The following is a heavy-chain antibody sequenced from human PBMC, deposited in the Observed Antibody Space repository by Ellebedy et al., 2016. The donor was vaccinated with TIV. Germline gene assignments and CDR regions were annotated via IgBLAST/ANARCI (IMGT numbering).Heavy chain of an antibody. Sequence: PGGSLRLSCTVYGGSLSGYYWSWIRQSPGKGLEWIGQINDSGSGNNNPSLKSRVTISIDTSKNKFSLKVRSVTAAATAVYYCARGRHDYGAYFDHWGLGTLVTVSS. CDR1: GGSLSGYY. D-gene: IGHD4-17*01. V-gene: IGHV4-34*01. CDR2: INDSGSG. J-gene: IGHJ4*02. CDR3: ARGRHDYGAYFDH.